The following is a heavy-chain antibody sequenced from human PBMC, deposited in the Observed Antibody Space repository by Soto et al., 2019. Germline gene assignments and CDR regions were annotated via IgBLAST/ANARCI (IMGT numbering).Heavy chain of an antibody. CDR3: ARSSTANLDVFEI. D-gene: IGHD5-18*01. CDR2: IYYSVST. Sequence: SETLSLTCTVSGGSISSSNYYWGWIRQPPGKGLEWIGSIYYSVSTFYNPSLKSRVTISVDTSKNQFSLKLNSVTAADTAVYYFARSSTANLDVFEIWAKGTLVTGSS. CDR1: GGSISSSNYY. V-gene: IGHV4-39*01. J-gene: IGHJ3*02.